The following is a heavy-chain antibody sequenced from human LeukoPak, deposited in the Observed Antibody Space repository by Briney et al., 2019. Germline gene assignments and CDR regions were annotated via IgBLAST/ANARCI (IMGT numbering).Heavy chain of an antibody. V-gene: IGHV4-39*01. CDR3: ARGSSNSWYSSFDI. D-gene: IGHD6-13*01. Sequence: PSETLSLTCTVSGGSISSSSYYWGWIRQPPGKGLELIGNIYYSRSTYYNPSLNSRVTISVDTSKNQFSLKLSSVTAADTAVYYCARGSSNSWYSSFDIWGQGTMVTVSS. J-gene: IGHJ3*02. CDR2: IYYSRST. CDR1: GGSISSSSYY.